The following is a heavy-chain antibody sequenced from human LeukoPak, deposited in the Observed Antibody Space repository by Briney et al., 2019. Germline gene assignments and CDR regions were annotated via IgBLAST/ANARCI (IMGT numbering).Heavy chain of an antibody. CDR1: GGSISSGGYY. CDR3: ARLATTVVTLFDH. J-gene: IGHJ4*02. D-gene: IGHD4-23*01. Sequence: SETLSLTCTVSGGSISSGGYYWGWIRQPPGKGLEWIGSIYYSGSTYYNPSLKSRVTISVDTSKNQFSLKLSSVTAADTAVYYCARLATTVVTLFDHWGQGTLVTVSS. V-gene: IGHV4-39*01. CDR2: IYYSGST.